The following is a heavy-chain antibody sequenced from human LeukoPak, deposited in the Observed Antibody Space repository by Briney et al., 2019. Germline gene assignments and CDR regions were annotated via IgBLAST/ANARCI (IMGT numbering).Heavy chain of an antibody. V-gene: IGHV3-23*01. CDR3: AKDQSGAVAGTDY. CDR1: GFTFSTYA. Sequence: PGGSLRLSCAASGFTFSTYAMSWVRQAPGKGLEWVSTISGSGDSTYYADSVKGRFTISRDNSKNTLYLQMNSLRAEDTAVYYCAKDQSGAVAGTDYWGQGTLVTVSS. CDR2: ISGSGDST. J-gene: IGHJ4*02. D-gene: IGHD6-19*01.